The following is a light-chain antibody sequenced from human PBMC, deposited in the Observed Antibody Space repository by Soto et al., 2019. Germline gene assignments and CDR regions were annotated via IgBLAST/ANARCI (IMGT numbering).Light chain of an antibody. Sequence: QSVLTQPPSVSGTPGQTVTISCSGGTSNIGTNYVYWFRQLPGTAPKLLIYQNDQRPSGVPERFSGSKSGTSASLAINGLRPEDEADYYCAGWDESLSGVFGGGTKVIVL. J-gene: IGLJ3*02. CDR1: TSNIGTNY. CDR3: AGWDESLSGV. CDR2: QND. V-gene: IGLV1-47*01.